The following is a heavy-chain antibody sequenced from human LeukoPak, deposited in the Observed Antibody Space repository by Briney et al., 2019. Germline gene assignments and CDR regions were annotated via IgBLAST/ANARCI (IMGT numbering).Heavy chain of an antibody. Sequence: GGSLRLSCAASGFTFSSYEMNWVDQPPGKGLEWVAVIWYDGSNKYYADSVKGRFTISRDNSRNTLYLQMNSLRAEDTAVYYCARDGEGEYQLLSGWFDPWGQGTLVTVSS. V-gene: IGHV3-33*08. D-gene: IGHD2-2*01. J-gene: IGHJ5*02. CDR1: GFTFSSYE. CDR3: ARDGEGEYQLLSGWFDP. CDR2: IWYDGSNK.